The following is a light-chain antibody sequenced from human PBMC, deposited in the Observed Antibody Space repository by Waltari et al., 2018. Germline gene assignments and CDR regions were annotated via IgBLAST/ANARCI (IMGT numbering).Light chain of an antibody. CDR1: SVLYSSNNKNY. Sequence: SVLYSSNNKNYLAWYQQKPGQPPKLLIYWASTRESGVPGRFSGSGSGTDFTLTISSLQAEDVAVYYCQQYYSTPPRTFGQGTKVEIK. J-gene: IGKJ1*01. CDR2: WAS. CDR3: QQYYSTPPRT. V-gene: IGKV4-1*01.